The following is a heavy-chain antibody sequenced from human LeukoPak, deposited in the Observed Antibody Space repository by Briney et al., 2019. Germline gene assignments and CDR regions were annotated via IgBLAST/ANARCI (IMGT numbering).Heavy chain of an antibody. D-gene: IGHD2-21*01. CDR3: ARDHPVADCPPDI. V-gene: IGHV4-59*01. CDR2: LYNTGST. CDR1: GGSISSFY. Sequence: SDTLSLTCTVSGGSISSFYWTWLPQPPGRAREWIGNLYNTGSTNYNPSLTSRVTMSIDTSKTDISLTLTSVTAADTAVYICARDHPVADCPPDIWGRGTMVTVSS. J-gene: IGHJ3*02.